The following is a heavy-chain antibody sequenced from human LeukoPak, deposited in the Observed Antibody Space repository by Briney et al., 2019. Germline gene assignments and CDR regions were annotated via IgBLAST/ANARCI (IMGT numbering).Heavy chain of an antibody. V-gene: IGHV3-15*01. CDR3: TTGWFDP. CDR2: IKRKTEGGTT. J-gene: IGHJ5*02. CDR1: GFTFTNAW. Sequence: GGSLRLSCAASGFTFTNAWMSWVRQAPGKGLEWVGRIKRKTEGGTTDYAAHVKGRFTISRDDSENTLYLQMNSLKIEDTAVDYCTTGWFDPWGQGTLVTVSS.